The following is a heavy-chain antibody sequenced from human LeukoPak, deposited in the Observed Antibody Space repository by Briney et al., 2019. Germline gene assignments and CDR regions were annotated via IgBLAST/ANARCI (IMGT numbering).Heavy chain of an antibody. CDR3: AKDLSTWFGELF. V-gene: IGHV3-30*18. D-gene: IGHD3-10*01. CDR2: ISYDGSNK. CDR1: GFTFSSYG. Sequence: GRSLRLSCAASGFTFSSYGMHWVRQAPGKGPEWVAVISYDGSNKYYADSVKGRFTISRDNSKNTLYLQMNSLRAEDTAVYYCAKDLSTWFGELFWGQGTLVTVSS. J-gene: IGHJ4*02.